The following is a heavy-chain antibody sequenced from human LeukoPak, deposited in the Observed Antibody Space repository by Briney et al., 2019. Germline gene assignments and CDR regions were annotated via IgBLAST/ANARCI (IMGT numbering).Heavy chain of an antibody. D-gene: IGHD3-16*01. CDR3: ARGRDYVWGSYYMDV. V-gene: IGHV4-39*07. J-gene: IGHJ6*03. Sequence: SETLSLTCTVSGGSISSSSYYWGWIRQPPGKGLEWIGSIYYSGSTYYNPSLKSRVTISVDKSKNQFSLKLSSVTAADTAVYYCARGRDYVWGSYYMDVWGKGTTVTVSS. CDR2: IYYSGST. CDR1: GGSISSSSYY.